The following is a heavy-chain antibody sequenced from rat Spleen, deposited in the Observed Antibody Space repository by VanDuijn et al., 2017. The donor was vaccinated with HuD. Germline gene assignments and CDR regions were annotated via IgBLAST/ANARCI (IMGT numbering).Heavy chain of an antibody. D-gene: IGHD3-8*01. CDR1: GYSFSNYF. Sequence: QVQLQQSGAELAKPGSSVKISCKTSGYSFSNYFINWIKQTTGQGLEYIGYINPGSGGTNYNEKFKGKATLTVDKSSNTAFMQLSPLTPDDSAVYYCARMGSEYPHFDYWGQGVMVTVSS. V-gene: IGHV1-43*01. J-gene: IGHJ2*01. CDR3: ARMGSEYPHFDY. CDR2: INPGSGGT.